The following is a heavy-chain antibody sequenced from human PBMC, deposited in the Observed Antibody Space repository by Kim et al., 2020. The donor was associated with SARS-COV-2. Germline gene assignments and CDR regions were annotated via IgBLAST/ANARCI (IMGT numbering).Heavy chain of an antibody. Sequence: ASVQVSCKASGYTFDTYSLYWVRQAPGQRFEWMGWINGGNGNTRYSQNFQGRVTITRDTSATKAYMELSSLTSKDTAVYYCAREGSGSYNWFDPWGQGTLVTVSS. CDR3: AREGSGSYNWFDP. CDR2: INGGNGNT. CDR1: GYTFDTYS. D-gene: IGHD3-10*01. V-gene: IGHV1-3*01. J-gene: IGHJ5*02.